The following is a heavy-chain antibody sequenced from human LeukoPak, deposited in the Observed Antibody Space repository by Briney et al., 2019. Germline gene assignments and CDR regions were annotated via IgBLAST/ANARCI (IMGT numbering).Heavy chain of an antibody. V-gene: IGHV4-59*01. CDR1: GGSISSYY. J-gene: IGHJ4*02. D-gene: IGHD1-26*01. CDR3: ARVGGSYSNDY. CDR2: IYYSGST. Sequence: SGTLSLTCTVSGGSISSYYWSWIRQPPGKGLEWVGYIYYSGSTNYNPSLKSRVTISVDTSKNQFSLKLSSVTAADAAVYYCARVGGSYSNDYWGQGTLVTVSS.